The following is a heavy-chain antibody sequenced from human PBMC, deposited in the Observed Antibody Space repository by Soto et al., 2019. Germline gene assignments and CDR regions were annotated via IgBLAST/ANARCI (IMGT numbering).Heavy chain of an antibody. J-gene: IGHJ4*02. CDR1: GYTFTSFD. Sequence: ASVKVSCKASGYTFTSFDINWVRQATGQGLEWMGWMNPNSGSTGSAQKFQGRVAMIRDTSISTAYMELSSLRSDDTAVYYCARGRGYSDGIDYWGQGTLVTVSS. D-gene: IGHD2-15*01. CDR2: MNPNSGST. CDR3: ARGRGYSDGIDY. V-gene: IGHV1-8*02.